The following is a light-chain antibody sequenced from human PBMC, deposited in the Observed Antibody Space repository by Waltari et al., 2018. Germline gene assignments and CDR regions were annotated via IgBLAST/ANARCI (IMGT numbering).Light chain of an antibody. CDR2: GAS. CDR1: QSVNSN. V-gene: IGKV3-15*01. Sequence: EIVMTQSPATVSVSPGERVTLSCRASQSVNSNLAWYQQQPGQAPRLLIYGASTRATTLPARFSGSGSGTEFTLTISSLQAEDSAVYYCHQYNNWPPWTFGQGTRVEIK. J-gene: IGKJ1*01. CDR3: HQYNNWPPWT.